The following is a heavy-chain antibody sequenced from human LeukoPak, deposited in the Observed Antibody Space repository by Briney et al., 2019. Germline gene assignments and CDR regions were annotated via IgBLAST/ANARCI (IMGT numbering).Heavy chain of an antibody. CDR2: ISGSRGST. V-gene: IGHV3-23*01. D-gene: IGHD4-17*01. CDR1: GFTFSSYA. Sequence: QAGGSLRLSCAASGFTFSSYAMSWVRQAPGKGLERVSAISGSRGSTYYADSVKGRFTISRDNSKNTLYLQMNSLRAEDTAVYYCAKDLSKSYGDYGTSGAFDIWGQGTLVTVSS. J-gene: IGHJ3*02. CDR3: AKDLSKSYGDYGTSGAFDI.